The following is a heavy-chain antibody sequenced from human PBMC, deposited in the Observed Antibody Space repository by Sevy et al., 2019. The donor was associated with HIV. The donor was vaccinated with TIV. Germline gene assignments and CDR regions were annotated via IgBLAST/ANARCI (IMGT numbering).Heavy chain of an antibody. J-gene: IGHJ4*02. Sequence: GGSLRLSCAISGFIVNDKYIIWVRQAPGKGLEWVSVIFSSVSTYYADSAKGRFTISRDNSKNTVYLQMNSVRAEDTAVYYCVSLFLSYRSGWSYFDYWGQGTLVTVSS. CDR3: VSLFLSYRSGWSYFDY. V-gene: IGHV3-66*02. CDR1: GFIVNDKY. CDR2: IFSSVST. D-gene: IGHD6-19*01.